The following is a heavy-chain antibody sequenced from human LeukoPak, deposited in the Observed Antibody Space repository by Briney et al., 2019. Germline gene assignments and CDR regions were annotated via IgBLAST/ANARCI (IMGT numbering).Heavy chain of an antibody. Sequence: PSETLSLTCAVYGGSFSTYYWSWIRQPPGKGLEWIGEINHSGGTSYNPSLKSRVTISVDTSKTQFSLNVRSVTVADTAVYYCATGGGSVAATAFDYWGQEALVTVSS. CDR1: GGSFSTYY. J-gene: IGHJ4*02. CDR2: INHSGGT. CDR3: ATGGGSVAATAFDY. D-gene: IGHD6-19*01. V-gene: IGHV4-34*01.